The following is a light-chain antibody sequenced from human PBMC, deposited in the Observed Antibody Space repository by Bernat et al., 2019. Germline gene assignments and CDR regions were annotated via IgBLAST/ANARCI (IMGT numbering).Light chain of an antibody. J-gene: IGLJ2*01. CDR1: SLRSYY. Sequence: SSELTQDPAVSVALGQTVRITCQGDSLRSYYASWYQQKPGQAPVLVIYGKNNRPSGIPDRFSGSSSGNTASLTITGAQAEDGADYYCNSRDSSGNRDVVFGGGTKLTVL. V-gene: IGLV3-19*01. CDR3: NSRDSSGNRDVV. CDR2: GKN.